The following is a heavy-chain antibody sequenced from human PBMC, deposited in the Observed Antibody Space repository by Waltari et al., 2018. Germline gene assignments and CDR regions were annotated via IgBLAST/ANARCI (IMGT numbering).Heavy chain of an antibody. V-gene: IGHV4-59*11. J-gene: IGHJ4*02. D-gene: IGHD6-13*01. CDR1: GGSISSHY. CDR3: ARALYSSSGVYFDY. Sequence: QVQLQESGPGLVKPSETLSLTCTVSGGSISSHYWSWIRQPPGKGLEWIGYIYYSGSTNYNPSLKSRVTISVDTSKNQFSLKLSSVTAADTAVYCCARALYSSSGVYFDYWGQGTLVTVSS. CDR2: IYYSGST.